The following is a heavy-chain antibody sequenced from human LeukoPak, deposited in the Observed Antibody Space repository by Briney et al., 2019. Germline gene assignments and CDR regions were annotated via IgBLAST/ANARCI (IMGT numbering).Heavy chain of an antibody. Sequence: SETLSLTCAVYGGSFSGYYWSWIRQPPGKGLEWIGEINHSGGTNYNPSLKSRVTISVDTSKNQFSLKLSSVTAADTAVYYCARERGYDSSGYYYDYWGQGTLVTVSS. V-gene: IGHV4-34*01. CDR2: INHSGGT. J-gene: IGHJ4*02. CDR1: GGSFSGYY. CDR3: ARERGYDSSGYYYDY. D-gene: IGHD3-22*01.